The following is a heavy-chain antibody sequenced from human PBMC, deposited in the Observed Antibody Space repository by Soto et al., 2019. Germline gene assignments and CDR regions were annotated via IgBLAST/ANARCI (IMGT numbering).Heavy chain of an antibody. V-gene: IGHV3-23*01. CDR3: AKDRTSAGTTVRFDP. J-gene: IGHJ5*02. Sequence: GGSLRLSCAASGFTFSGYAMSWVRQAPGKGLEWVSSISGSGGTTYYADSVKGRFTISRDNSKNTLYLQMNRLRADDTAIYYCAKDRTSAGTTVRFDPWGQGTLVTVSS. D-gene: IGHD1-1*01. CDR1: GFTFSGYA. CDR2: ISGSGGTT.